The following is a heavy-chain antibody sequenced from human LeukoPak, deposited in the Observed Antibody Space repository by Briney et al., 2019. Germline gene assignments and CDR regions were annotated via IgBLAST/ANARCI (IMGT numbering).Heavy chain of an antibody. CDR3: AKDRGGYSYGSPDY. J-gene: IGHJ4*02. CDR1: GFTFDDYA. D-gene: IGHD5-18*01. V-gene: IGHV3-43D*03. Sequence: PRGSLRLSCAASGFTFDDYAMHWVRQALGKGLEWVSLISWDGGSTYYADSVKVRFTISRDNSKNSLYLQMNSLRAEDTALYYCAKDRGGYSYGSPDYWGQGTLVTVSS. CDR2: ISWDGGST.